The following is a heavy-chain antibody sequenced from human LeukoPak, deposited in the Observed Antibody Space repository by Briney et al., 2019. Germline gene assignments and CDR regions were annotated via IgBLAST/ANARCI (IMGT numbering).Heavy chain of an antibody. Sequence: SETLSLTCTVSGGSISSYYGNWIRQPPGKGLEWIGYIYYSGSTNYNPSLKSRVTISVDTSKKQFSLKLNSVTAADTAVYYCAAAPGQFDPFDIWGQGTMVTVSS. V-gene: IGHV4-59*12. D-gene: IGHD2-15*01. CDR3: AAAPGQFDPFDI. CDR2: IYYSGST. J-gene: IGHJ3*02. CDR1: GGSISSYY.